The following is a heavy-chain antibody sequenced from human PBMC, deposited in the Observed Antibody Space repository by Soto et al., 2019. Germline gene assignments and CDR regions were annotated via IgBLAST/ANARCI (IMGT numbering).Heavy chain of an antibody. CDR1: GGSIISYY. CDR3: KRPPPNDPRVSNPGMDV. Sequence: SETLSLTCSVSGGSIISYYWSWVRQAPGKGLEWIGYFSNSGSTNYNPSLKNRVSISADTSKNQFSLELTSVTAADTAMYFCKRPPPNDPRVSNPGMDVGGQGTTVPVSS. CDR2: FSNSGST. J-gene: IGHJ6*02. V-gene: IGHV4-59*01.